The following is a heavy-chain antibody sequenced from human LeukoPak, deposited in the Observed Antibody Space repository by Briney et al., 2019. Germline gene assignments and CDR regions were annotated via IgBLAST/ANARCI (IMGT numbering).Heavy chain of an antibody. CDR3: ARQRGSSWVYYYYYYMDF. V-gene: IGHV4-39*01. D-gene: IGHD6-6*01. J-gene: IGHJ6*03. CDR2: IYYSGST. CDR1: GGSISSSSYY. Sequence: SETLSLTCTVSGGSISSSSYYWGWIRQPPGKGLEWIGSIYYSGSTYYNPSLKSRVTISVDTSKNQFSLKLSSVTAADTAVYYCARQRGSSWVYYYYYYMDFWGKGTTVTVSS.